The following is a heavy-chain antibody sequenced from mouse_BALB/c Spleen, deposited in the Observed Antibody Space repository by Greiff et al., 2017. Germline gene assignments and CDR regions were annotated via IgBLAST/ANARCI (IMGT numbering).Heavy chain of an antibody. D-gene: IGHD2-3*01. V-gene: IGHV5-12-2*01. Sequence: EVKLVESGGGLVQPGGSLKLSCAASGFTFSSYTMSWVRQTPEKRLEWVAYISNGGGSTYYPDTVKGRFTISRDNAKNTLYLQMSSLKSEDTAMYYCARRDGGFAYWGQGTLVTVSA. CDR1: GFTFSSYT. CDR2: ISNGGGST. CDR3: ARRDGGFAY. J-gene: IGHJ3*01.